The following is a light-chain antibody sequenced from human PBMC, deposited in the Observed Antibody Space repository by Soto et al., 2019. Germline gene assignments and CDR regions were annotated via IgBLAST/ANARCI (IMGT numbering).Light chain of an antibody. CDR2: DAS. CDR3: QQRINWPPVT. J-gene: IGKJ4*01. Sequence: VLTQSPATLSLSPGERATLSCRASQSVSTYLAWYQQKPGQAPRLLIYDASNRATGIPARFSGSGSGTDFTLTISSLGPEDFAVYYCQQRINWPPVTFGGGTKVEIK. V-gene: IGKV3-11*01. CDR1: QSVSTY.